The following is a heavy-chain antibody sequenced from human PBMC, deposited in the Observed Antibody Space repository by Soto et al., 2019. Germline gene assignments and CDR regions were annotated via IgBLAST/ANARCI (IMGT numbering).Heavy chain of an antibody. CDR2: IWYDGSNK. J-gene: IGHJ4*02. Sequence: QVQLVESGGGVVQPGRSLRLSCAASGFTFSSYGMHWVRQAPGKGLEWVAVIWYDGSNKYYADSVKGRFTISRDNSKNTLYLQMNSVRAEDTAVYYCARDLNGDYVSRGFDYWGQGTLVTVSS. D-gene: IGHD4-17*01. V-gene: IGHV3-33*01. CDR3: ARDLNGDYVSRGFDY. CDR1: GFTFSSYG.